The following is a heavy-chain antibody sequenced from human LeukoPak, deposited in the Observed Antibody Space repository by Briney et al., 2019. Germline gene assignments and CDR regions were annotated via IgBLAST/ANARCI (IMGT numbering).Heavy chain of an antibody. J-gene: IGHJ6*03. CDR1: GGSISSSNYY. Sequence: PSETLSLTCTVSGGSISSSNYYWGWIRLSPGKGLEWIGSIYYSGSTYYNPSLKSRVTISVDTSMSQFSLKLNSVTAADTAVYYCAREGFSDFVMDVWGKGTTVTVSS. V-gene: IGHV4-39*01. CDR3: AREGFSDFVMDV. CDR2: IYYSGST. D-gene: IGHD5/OR15-5a*01.